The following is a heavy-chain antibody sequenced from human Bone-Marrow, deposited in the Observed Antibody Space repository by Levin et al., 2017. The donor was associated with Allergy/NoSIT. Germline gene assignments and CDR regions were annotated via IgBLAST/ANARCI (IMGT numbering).Heavy chain of an antibody. Sequence: GGSLRLSCATSGFTFSKYEMDWVRQAPGKGLEWLSYISSSGSSISYADSVKGRFTISRDNTNNSLFLQMNNLRAEDTAVYFCVRDPAQSQYYVPGYLDYWGPGTLVTVSS. V-gene: IGHV3-48*03. D-gene: IGHD3-16*01. J-gene: IGHJ4*02. CDR2: ISSSGSSI. CDR1: GFTFSKYE. CDR3: VRDPAQSQYYVPGYLDY.